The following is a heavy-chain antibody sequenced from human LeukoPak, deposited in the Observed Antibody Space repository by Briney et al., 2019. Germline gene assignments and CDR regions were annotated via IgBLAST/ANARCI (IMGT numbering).Heavy chain of an antibody. CDR3: ARAITTTYFDY. V-gene: IGHV4-59*01. Sequence: SETLSLTCTVSGGSSSSYYWSWIRQPPGKGLEWIGYIYYSGSTNYNPSLKSRVTISVDTSKNQFSLKLSSVTAADTAVYYCARAITTTYFDYWGQGTLVTVSS. D-gene: IGHD3-22*01. CDR1: GGSSSSYY. J-gene: IGHJ4*02. CDR2: IYYSGST.